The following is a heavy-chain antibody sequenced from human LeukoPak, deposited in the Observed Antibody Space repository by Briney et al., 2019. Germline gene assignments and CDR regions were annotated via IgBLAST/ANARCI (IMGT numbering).Heavy chain of an antibody. D-gene: IGHD6-19*01. CDR2: ISSSSSYI. CDR1: GFTFSSYS. J-gene: IGHJ4*02. V-gene: IGHV3-21*04. Sequence: GGSLRLSCAASGFTFSSYSVNWVRQAPGKGLEWVSSISSSSSYIYYADSVKGRFTVSRDNAKYSLFLQMDSLRVEDTAVYYCARFAYSNDWAVDYWGQGTLVTVPS. CDR3: ARFAYSNDWAVDY.